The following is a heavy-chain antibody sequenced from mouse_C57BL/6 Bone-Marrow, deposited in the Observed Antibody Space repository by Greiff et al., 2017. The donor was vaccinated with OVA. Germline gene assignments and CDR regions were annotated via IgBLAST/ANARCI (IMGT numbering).Heavy chain of an antibody. CDR3: AYYYGSSYRYFDV. V-gene: IGHV1-39*01. CDR2: INPTYGTT. CDR1: GYSFTDYN. Sequence: VQLQQSGPELVKPGASVKISCKASGYSFTDYNMHWVKQSNGKSLEWIGVINPTYGTTSYNQKFKGKATLTVDKSSSTAYMQLNSLTSEDSAVYYCAYYYGSSYRYFDVWGTGTTVTVSS. J-gene: IGHJ1*03. D-gene: IGHD1-1*01.